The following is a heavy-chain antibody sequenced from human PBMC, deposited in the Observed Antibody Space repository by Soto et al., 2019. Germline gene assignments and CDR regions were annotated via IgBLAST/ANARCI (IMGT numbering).Heavy chain of an antibody. CDR3: ARHGITGYYYYGMDV. CDR2: IDPSDSYT. J-gene: IGHJ6*02. Sequence: PGESLKISCKGSGYSFTSYWISWVRQMPGKVLEWMGRIDPSDSYTNYSPSFQGHVTISADKSISTAYLQWSSLKASDTAMYYCARHGITGYYYYGMDVWGQGXTVTVYS. CDR1: GYSFTSYW. V-gene: IGHV5-10-1*01. D-gene: IGHD1-20*01.